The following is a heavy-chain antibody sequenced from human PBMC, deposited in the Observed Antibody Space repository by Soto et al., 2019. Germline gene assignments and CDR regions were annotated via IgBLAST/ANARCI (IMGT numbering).Heavy chain of an antibody. V-gene: IGHV1-69*08. D-gene: IGHD3-3*01. CDR2: IIPILVIA. CDR1: GGTFSSYT. J-gene: IGHJ3*02. CDR3: ARDQTIFGVVIIPHAFDI. Sequence: QVQLVQSGAEVKKPGSSVKVSCKASGGTFSSYTISWVRQAPGQGPEWMGRIIPILVIANYAQKVQGRVTSPADKSTSKAYMEVGSPRSQATAVYYCARDQTIFGVVIIPHAFDIWGQGTMVTGSS.